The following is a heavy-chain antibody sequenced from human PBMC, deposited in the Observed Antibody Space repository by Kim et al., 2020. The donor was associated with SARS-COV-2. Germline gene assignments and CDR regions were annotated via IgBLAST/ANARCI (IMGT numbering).Heavy chain of an antibody. Sequence: VKGRFTISRDNPKNTLFLQMNSVRAEDTAVYYCAREGSGSYFYYYGMDVWGQGTTVTVSS. V-gene: IGHV3-74*01. D-gene: IGHD1-26*01. J-gene: IGHJ6*02. CDR3: AREGSGSYFYYYGMDV.